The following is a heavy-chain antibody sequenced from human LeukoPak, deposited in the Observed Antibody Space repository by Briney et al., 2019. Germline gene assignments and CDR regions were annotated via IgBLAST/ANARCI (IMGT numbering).Heavy chain of an antibody. CDR3: ARASGATDWFDP. V-gene: IGHV4-34*01. CDR1: GGSFSGYY. J-gene: IGHJ5*02. Sequence: SETLSLTCAVYGGSFSGYYWSWIRQPPGKGLERIGEINHSGSTNYNPSLKSRVTISVDTSKIQFSLKLSSVTAADTAVYYCARASGATDWFDPWGQGTLVTVSS. CDR2: INHSGST.